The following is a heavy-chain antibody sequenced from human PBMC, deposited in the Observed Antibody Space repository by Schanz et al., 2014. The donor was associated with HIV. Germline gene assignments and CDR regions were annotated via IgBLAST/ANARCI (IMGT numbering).Heavy chain of an antibody. V-gene: IGHV1-69*06. Sequence: QVTLVQSGAEVKRPGSTVKVSCTASGGTLISTYGFSWARQAPGQGLEWMAWINTYYSTSHYAQRLQGRVTVTRDKSTSTVYVEMRDLRSDDTAVYYCARKQQLTGEFDSWGQGTLITVSS. CDR2: INTYYSTS. CDR3: ARKQQLTGEFDS. J-gene: IGHJ4*02. CDR1: GGTLISTYG. D-gene: IGHD6-13*01.